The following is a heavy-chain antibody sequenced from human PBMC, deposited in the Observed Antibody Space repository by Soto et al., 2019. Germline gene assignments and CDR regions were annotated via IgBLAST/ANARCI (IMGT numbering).Heavy chain of an antibody. D-gene: IGHD6-25*01. CDR3: AKEDVEQLAAFDP. CDR2: TYYRSKWYN. V-gene: IGHV6-1*01. J-gene: IGHJ5*02. CDR1: VDSGSSNSAA. Sequence: SQPLSLTCVISVDSGSSNSAAGNWIMQSPSRGLEWLGRTYYRSKWYNDYAVSVKSRITINPDTSKNQFSLQLNSVTPEDTAVYYCAKEDVEQLAAFDPWGQGTLVTVSS.